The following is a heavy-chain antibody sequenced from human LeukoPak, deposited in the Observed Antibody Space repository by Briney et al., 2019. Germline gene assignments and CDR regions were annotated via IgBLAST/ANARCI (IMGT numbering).Heavy chain of an antibody. Sequence: SETLSLTCTVSGGSISSSSYYWGWIRQPPGKGLEWIGSIYYSGSTYYNPSLKSRVTISVDTSKNQFSLKLSSVTAADTAVYYCARGRTKGRWLQSSDYWGQGTLVTVSS. CDR1: GGSISSSSYY. D-gene: IGHD5-24*01. CDR3: ARGRTKGRWLQSSDY. V-gene: IGHV4-39*01. CDR2: IYYSGST. J-gene: IGHJ4*02.